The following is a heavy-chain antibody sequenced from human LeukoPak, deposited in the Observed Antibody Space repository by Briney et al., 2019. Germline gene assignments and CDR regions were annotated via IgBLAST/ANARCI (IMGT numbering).Heavy chain of an antibody. CDR3: AKRGEVSTYYYFES. D-gene: IGHD2/OR15-2a*01. CDR2: IGSAGGSI. Sequence: PGGSLRLSCTASGFTFSSYSMNWVRQAPGKGLEWLSTIGSAGGSIFYADSVKGRFTISRDNSKSTLFLQMDSLRVEDTALYYCAKRGEVSTYYYFESWGQGALVTVSS. CDR1: GFTFSSYS. J-gene: IGHJ4*02. V-gene: IGHV3-23*01.